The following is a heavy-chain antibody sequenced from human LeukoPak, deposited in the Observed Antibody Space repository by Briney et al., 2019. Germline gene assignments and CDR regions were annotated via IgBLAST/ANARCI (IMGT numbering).Heavy chain of an antibody. CDR3: ARGRVTIAAAGTWSGGYFDY. Sequence: ASXXLSLTCAVYGGSFSGYYWSWIRQPPGKGLEWIGEINHSGSTNYNPSLKSRVTISVDTSKNQFSLKLSSVTAADTAVYYCARGRVTIAAAGTWSGGYFDYWGQGTLVTVSS. CDR1: GGSFSGYY. J-gene: IGHJ4*02. D-gene: IGHD6-13*01. V-gene: IGHV4-34*01. CDR2: INHSGST.